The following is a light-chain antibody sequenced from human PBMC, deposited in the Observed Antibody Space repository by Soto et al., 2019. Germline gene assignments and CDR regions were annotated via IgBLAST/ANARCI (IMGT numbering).Light chain of an antibody. V-gene: IGKV3-11*01. Sequence: EIVLTQSPATLSLSPGERATLSCRASQSVNSYLAWYQHKPGQAPRLLIYEASNRATGIPPRFSGSGSGTDFTLTISSLEPEYFAVYYCQQRRSWPITFGQGTRLEIK. J-gene: IGKJ5*01. CDR1: QSVNSY. CDR2: EAS. CDR3: QQRRSWPIT.